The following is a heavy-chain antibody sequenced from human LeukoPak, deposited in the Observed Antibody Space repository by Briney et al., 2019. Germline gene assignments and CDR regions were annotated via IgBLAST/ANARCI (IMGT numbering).Heavy chain of an antibody. CDR2: ISAYNGNT. CDR1: GYTFTSYG. CDR3: ARVFGYYGSGSYYTPYFDFDY. D-gene: IGHD3-10*01. Sequence: ASVKVSCKASGYTFTSYGISWVRQAPGQGLEWMGWISAYNGNTNYAQKLQGRVTMTTDTSTSTAYMELRSLRSDDTAVYYCARVFGYYGSGSYYTPYFDFDYWGQGTLVTVSS. V-gene: IGHV1-18*01. J-gene: IGHJ4*02.